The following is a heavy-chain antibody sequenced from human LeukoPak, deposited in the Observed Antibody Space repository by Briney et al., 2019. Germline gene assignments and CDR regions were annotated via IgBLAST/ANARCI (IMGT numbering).Heavy chain of an antibody. CDR1: GFTFNGYG. CDR3: AKVPGYSSANHYFDY. J-gene: IGHJ4*02. CDR2: IQYDGNNK. V-gene: IGHV3-30*02. Sequence: GGSLRFSCAAAGFTFNGYGMLWVRQAPGRGLEWVTFIQYDGNNKYYADSVKGRFTISRDNSKGTLFLQMNSLRPEDTAVYYCAKVPGYSSANHYFDYWGQGTLVTLSS. D-gene: IGHD6-19*01.